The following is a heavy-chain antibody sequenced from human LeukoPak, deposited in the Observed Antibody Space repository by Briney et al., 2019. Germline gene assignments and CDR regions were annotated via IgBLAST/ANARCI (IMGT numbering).Heavy chain of an antibody. CDR1: GGSFSGYY. V-gene: IGHV4-34*01. J-gene: IGHJ4*02. Sequence: SETLSLTCAVYGGSFSGYYWSWIRQPPGKGLEWIGEINHSGSTNYNPSLKSRVTISVDTSKNQFSLKLSSVTAADTAVYYCARAARGGSYDYWGQGTLVTVSS. CDR3: ARAARGGSYDY. CDR2: INHSGST. D-gene: IGHD1-26*01.